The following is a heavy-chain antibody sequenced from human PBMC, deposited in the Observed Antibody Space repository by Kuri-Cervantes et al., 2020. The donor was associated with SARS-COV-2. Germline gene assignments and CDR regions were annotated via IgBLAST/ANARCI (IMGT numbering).Heavy chain of an antibody. D-gene: IGHD1-26*01. CDR2: ISWNSGSI. CDR1: GFTFDDYA. J-gene: IGHJ4*02. CDR3: ASCTAGRIPTDY. V-gene: IGHV3-9*01. Sequence: GGSLRLSCAASGFTFDDYAMHWVRQAPGKGLEWVSGISWNSGSIGYADSVKGRFTTSRDNAKNSVFLQMNRLGDEDTAVYYCASCTAGRIPTDYWGQGALVTVSS.